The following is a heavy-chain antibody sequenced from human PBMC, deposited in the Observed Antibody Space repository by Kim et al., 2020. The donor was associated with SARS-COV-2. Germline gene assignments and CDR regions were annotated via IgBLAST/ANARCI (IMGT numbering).Heavy chain of an antibody. D-gene: IGHD6-13*01. CDR2: ST. CDR3: AVIAAAGKKY. J-gene: IGHJ4*02. Sequence: STGYADSVEGRFTISRDNAKNTLYLQMNSLRAEDTAVYYCAVIAAAGKKYWGQGTLVTVSS. V-gene: IGHV3-74*01.